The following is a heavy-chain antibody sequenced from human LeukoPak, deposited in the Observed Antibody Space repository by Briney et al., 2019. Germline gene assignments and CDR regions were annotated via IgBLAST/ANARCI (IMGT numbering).Heavy chain of an antibody. CDR3: ARGSGTFDY. CDR1: GYTFTSYG. CDR2: ISAYNGNT. D-gene: IGHD3-10*01. J-gene: IGHJ4*02. V-gene: IGHV1-18*01. Sequence: GPVKVSCKASGYTFTSYGISWVRQAPGQGLEWMGWISAYNGNTNYAQKFQGRVTITRNTSVSTAYMELSSLRSEDTAVYYCARGSGTFDYWGQGTLVTVSS.